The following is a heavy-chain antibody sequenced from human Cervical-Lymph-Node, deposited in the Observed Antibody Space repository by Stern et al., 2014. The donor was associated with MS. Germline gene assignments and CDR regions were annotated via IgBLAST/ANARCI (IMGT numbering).Heavy chain of an antibody. J-gene: IGHJ4*02. CDR1: GYNFIDYY. V-gene: IGHV1-2*02. D-gene: IGHD2-15*01. Sequence: DQLVESGAALRKPGASVEVSCEASGYNFIDYYIHWVRQAPGQGLEWVGWISPHTGDTRYAQKFLGRVAMTRDTSINTAYLELNSLTSDDTAFYYCTRGRGTLLYLHWGQGTLITVSS. CDR3: TRGRGTLLYLH. CDR2: ISPHTGDT.